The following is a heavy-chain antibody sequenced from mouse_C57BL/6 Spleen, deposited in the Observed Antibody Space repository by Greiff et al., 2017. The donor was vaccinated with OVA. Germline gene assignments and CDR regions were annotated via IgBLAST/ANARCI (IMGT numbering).Heavy chain of an antibody. J-gene: IGHJ3*01. Sequence: VQLQQSGAELVRPGASVKLSCTASGFNIKDYYMHWVKQRPEQGLEWIGRIDPEDGDTEYAPKFQGKATMTADTSSNTAYLQLSSLTSEDTAVYYCTSYDYDSTFAYWGQGTLVTVSA. CDR1: GFNIKDYY. V-gene: IGHV14-1*01. CDR3: TSYDYDSTFAY. D-gene: IGHD2-4*01. CDR2: IDPEDGDT.